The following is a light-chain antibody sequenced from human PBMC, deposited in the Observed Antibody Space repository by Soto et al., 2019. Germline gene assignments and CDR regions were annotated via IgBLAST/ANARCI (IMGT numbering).Light chain of an antibody. Sequence: DIQMTQSPSSLSASVGDRVTITCRASQSISSYLHWYQQKPGKAPKLLIYAASSLQSGVPSRFSGSGSGTDFTLPFTSLNPEDFETYSCHHCYSTPATFGQGTKGEIK. J-gene: IGKJ1*01. CDR3: HHCYSTPAT. V-gene: IGKV1-39*01. CDR2: AAS. CDR1: QSISSY.